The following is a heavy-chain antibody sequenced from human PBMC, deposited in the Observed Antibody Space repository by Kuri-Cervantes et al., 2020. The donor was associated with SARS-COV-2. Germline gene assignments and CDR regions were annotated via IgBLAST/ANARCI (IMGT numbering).Heavy chain of an antibody. J-gene: IGHJ4*02. D-gene: IGHD3-3*01. CDR1: GFTFSSYA. Sequence: GGSLRLSCAASGFTFSSYAMHWVRQAPGKGLEWVAVISYDGSNKYYADSVKGRFTISRDNSKNTLYLQMNSLRAEDTAVYYCAREGLGTIFGVETYDYWGQGTLVTVSS. V-gene: IGHV3-30-3*01. CDR3: AREGLGTIFGVETYDY. CDR2: ISYDGSNK.